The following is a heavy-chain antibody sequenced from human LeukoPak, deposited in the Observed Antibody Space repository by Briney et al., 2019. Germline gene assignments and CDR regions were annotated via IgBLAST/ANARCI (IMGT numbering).Heavy chain of an antibody. Sequence: GGSLRLSCAASGFTFSSYGMHWVRQAPGKGLEWVAFIRYDGSNKYYADSVKGRFTISRDNSKNTLYLQMNSLRAEDTAVYYCATSLYSSGWYYFDYWGQGTLVTVSS. D-gene: IGHD6-19*01. V-gene: IGHV3-30*02. CDR2: IRYDGSNK. CDR3: ATSLYSSGWYYFDY. J-gene: IGHJ4*02. CDR1: GFTFSSYG.